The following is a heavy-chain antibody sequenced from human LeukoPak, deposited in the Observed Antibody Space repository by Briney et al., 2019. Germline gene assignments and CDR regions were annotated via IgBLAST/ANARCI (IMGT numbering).Heavy chain of an antibody. CDR2: ISGRDGGT. D-gene: IGHD5-18*01. CDR3: EASGYSYGLDAFDI. V-gene: IGHV3-23*01. J-gene: IGHJ3*02. Sequence: PGGSLRLSCAASGFTFSNYGMNWVRQAPGKGLEWVSAISGRDGGTYYADSVKGGFTISRDNAKNSLYLQMNSLRAEDTAVYAREASGYSYGLDAFDIWGQGTMVTVSS. CDR1: GFTFSNYG.